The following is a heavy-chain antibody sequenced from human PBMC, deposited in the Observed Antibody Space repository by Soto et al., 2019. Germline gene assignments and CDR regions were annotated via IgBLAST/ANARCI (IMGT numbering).Heavy chain of an antibody. V-gene: IGHV3-11*03. J-gene: IGHJ3*02. CDR1: GFTVSGYY. CDR2: ISSDSSHT. Sequence: QVQLLESGGGLVKPGGSLRLSCAASGFTVSGYYMGWIRQPPGKGLEWISYISSDSSHTNHADSVTGRFTISRDNAKNSVYLQMNSVRAEGTAVYFCATGQQVRMADIWGQGTMVPVSS. D-gene: IGHD6-13*01. CDR3: ATGQQVRMADI.